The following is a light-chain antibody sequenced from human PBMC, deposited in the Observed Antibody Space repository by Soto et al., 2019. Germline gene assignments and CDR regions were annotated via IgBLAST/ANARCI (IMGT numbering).Light chain of an antibody. J-gene: IGLJ2*01. CDR2: EGS. CDR3: CSYAGSSTSVV. V-gene: IGLV2-23*01. Sequence: QSVLTQPASVSGSPGQSITISCTGTSSDVGSYNLVSWYQQHPGKAPKLMIYEGSKRPSGVSNRFSGSKSSNTASLTISGLQAEDEADYYCCSYAGSSTSVVFGGGTKVTVL. CDR1: SSDVGSYNL.